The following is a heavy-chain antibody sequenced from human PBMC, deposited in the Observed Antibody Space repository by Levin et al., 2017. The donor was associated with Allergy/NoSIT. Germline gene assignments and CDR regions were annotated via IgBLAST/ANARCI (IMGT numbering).Heavy chain of an antibody. CDR2: IFSDGGTE. D-gene: IGHD3-16*02. CDR1: GFSFSTYG. V-gene: IGHV3-30*03. CDR3: ATLGGYTESNGGGDF. J-gene: IGHJ4*02. Sequence: PGGSLRLSCAASGFSFSTYGMHWVRQAPGKGLEWVAVIFSDGGTEYYADSVKGRFTISRDNSKNTLYLQMNSLRPEDTAVYYCATLGGYTESNGGGDFWGQGTLVTVSS.